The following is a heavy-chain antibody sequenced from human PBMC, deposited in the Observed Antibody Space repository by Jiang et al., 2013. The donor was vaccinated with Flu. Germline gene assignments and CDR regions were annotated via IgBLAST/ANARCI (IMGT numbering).Heavy chain of an antibody. CDR3: AXDRDTSLWLIPLYYAMDV. J-gene: IGHJ6*02. CDR1: GFTFSSYA. Sequence: VQLLESGGGVVQPGRSLRLSCAASGFTFSSYAMHWVRQAPGKGLEWVAVISYDGSNKYYADSVKGRFTISRDNSKNTLYLQMNSLRAEDTAVYYCAXDRDTSLWLIPLYYAMDVWAKGPRSPSP. CDR2: ISYDGSNK. D-gene: IGHD5-18*01. V-gene: IGHV3-30-3*01.